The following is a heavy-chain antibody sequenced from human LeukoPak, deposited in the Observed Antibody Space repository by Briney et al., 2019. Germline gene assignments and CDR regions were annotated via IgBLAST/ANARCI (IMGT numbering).Heavy chain of an antibody. CDR1: GYSFTNYW. CDR3: ATSLGSSGWHL. Sequence: GESLKISCKGSGYSFTNYWIAWVRQVPGKGLDWVGVVYPSDSDTRYSPSFQGQVTISADKSISTAFMQWSSLKSSDTAMYYCATSLGSSGWHLWGQGTLVTVSS. D-gene: IGHD6-19*01. CDR2: VYPSDSDT. V-gene: IGHV5-51*01. J-gene: IGHJ4*02.